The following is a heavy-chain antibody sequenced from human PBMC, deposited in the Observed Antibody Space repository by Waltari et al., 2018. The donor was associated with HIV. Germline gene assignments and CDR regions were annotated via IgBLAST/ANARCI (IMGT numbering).Heavy chain of an antibody. CDR2: ISYDGDQ. CDR3: AKVAGRSGSYSHYYYGMDV. Sequence: QVQLVESGGGVVQPGGSLRLSCAASGFAFKNFAMHWVRQAPGQGLEWVAVISYDGDQYYADSVKGRFTISRDNSKKSLFLQMSSLRPEDSAVYYCAKVAGRSGSYSHYYYGMDVWGQGTTVTVS. J-gene: IGHJ6*02. V-gene: IGHV3-30*18. CDR1: GFAFKNFA. D-gene: IGHD1-26*01.